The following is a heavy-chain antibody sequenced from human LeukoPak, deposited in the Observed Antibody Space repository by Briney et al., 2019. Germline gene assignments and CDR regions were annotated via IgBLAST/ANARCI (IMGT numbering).Heavy chain of an antibody. CDR3: AKDLYVYFDENYYGVDV. CDR2: ISYDGSNK. Sequence: GGSLRLSCAASGFTFSSYAMHWVRQAPGKGLEWVAVISYDGSNKYYADSVKGRFTISRDNSKNTLYLQMNSLRAEDTAVYYCAKDLYVYFDENYYGVDVWGQGTTVTVSS. J-gene: IGHJ6*02. V-gene: IGHV3-30*04. D-gene: IGHD3-16*01. CDR1: GFTFSSYA.